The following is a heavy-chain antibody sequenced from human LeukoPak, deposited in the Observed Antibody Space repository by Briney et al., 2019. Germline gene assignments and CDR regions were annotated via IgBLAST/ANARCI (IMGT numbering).Heavy chain of an antibody. D-gene: IGHD3-9*01. J-gene: IGHJ4*02. CDR2: ISGSGGST. CDR3: AKGTTYYDVLTGYGYPYYFDY. Sequence: GGSLRLSCAASGFTFSSYAMSWVRQAPGKGLEWVSAISGSGGSTCYADSVKGRFTISRDNSKNTLYLQMNSLRAEDTATYYCAKGTTYYDVLTGYGYPYYFDYWGQGTLVTVSS. V-gene: IGHV3-23*01. CDR1: GFTFSSYA.